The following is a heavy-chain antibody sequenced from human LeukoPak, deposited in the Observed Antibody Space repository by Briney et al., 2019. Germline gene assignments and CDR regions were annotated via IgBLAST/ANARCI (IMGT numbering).Heavy chain of an antibody. CDR3: ARDSSYYDSSGYSHYYMDV. D-gene: IGHD3-22*01. CDR2: ISSSSSTI. CDR1: GFTFSSYS. Sequence: PGGSLRLSCAASGFTFSSYSMNWVRQAPGKGLEWVSYISSSSSTIYYADSVKGRFTISRDNAKNSLYLQMNSLRAEDTAVYYCARDSSYYDSSGYSHYYMDVWGKGTTVTVSS. J-gene: IGHJ6*03. V-gene: IGHV3-48*01.